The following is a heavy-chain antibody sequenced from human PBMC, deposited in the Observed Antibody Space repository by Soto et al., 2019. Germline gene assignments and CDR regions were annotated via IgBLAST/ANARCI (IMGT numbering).Heavy chain of an antibody. CDR2: IIPIFGTA. CDR3: ARGRVYNYDSSGQTSYYYYGMDV. CDR1: GGTFSSYA. D-gene: IGHD3-22*01. Sequence: QVQLVQSGAEVKKPGSSVKVSCKASGGTFSSYAISWVRQAPGQGLEWMGGIIPIFGTANYAQKFQGSVRISADKSTCTGYMALGELRPEQTAVYYCARGRVYNYDSSGQTSYYYYGMDVWGEGTTVAASA. J-gene: IGHJ6*04. V-gene: IGHV1-69*06.